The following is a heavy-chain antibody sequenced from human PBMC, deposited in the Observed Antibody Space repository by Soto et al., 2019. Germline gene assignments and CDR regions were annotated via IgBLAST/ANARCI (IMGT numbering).Heavy chain of an antibody. Sequence: QVQLVESGGGVVQPGRSLRLSCEGSGFTFNKYGMHWVRQAPGKGLEWVAIIWYDGTNDFYADSVKGRFTISKDNTKNKVYLEMDSLRVEDTGIYYCARAGVENWLDPWGRGTLVTVSS. J-gene: IGHJ5*02. CDR3: ARAGVENWLDP. D-gene: IGHD3-10*01. V-gene: IGHV3-33*01. CDR1: GFTFNKYG. CDR2: IWYDGTND.